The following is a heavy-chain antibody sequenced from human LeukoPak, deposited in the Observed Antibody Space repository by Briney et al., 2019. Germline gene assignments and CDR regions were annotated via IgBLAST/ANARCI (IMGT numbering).Heavy chain of an antibody. D-gene: IGHD2-15*01. Sequence: ASVKVSCKASGYTFTSYEINWVRQATGQGLGWMGGMNPNSGNTGYAQKFQGRVTMTRNTSISTAYMEMSSLRSEDTAVYYCARAGGYCGRISCPYSFGYWGQGSLVAVSS. CDR1: GYTFTSYE. J-gene: IGHJ4*02. CDR3: ARAGGYCGRISCPYSFGY. CDR2: MNPNSGNT. V-gene: IGHV1-8*01.